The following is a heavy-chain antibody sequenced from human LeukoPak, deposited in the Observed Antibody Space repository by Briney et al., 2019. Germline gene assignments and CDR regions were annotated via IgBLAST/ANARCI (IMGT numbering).Heavy chain of an antibody. J-gene: IGHJ4*02. V-gene: IGHV1-69*05. CDR2: FIPIFGTA. D-gene: IGHD2-2*01. CDR3: ARVEDCSSTSCHLILDY. Sequence: GASVKVSCKASGGTFSSYAISWVRQAPGQGLEWMGGFIPIFGTANYAQKFQGRVTITTDESTSTAYMELSSLRSEDTAVYYCARVEDCSSTSCHLILDYWGQGTLVTVSS. CDR1: GGTFSSYA.